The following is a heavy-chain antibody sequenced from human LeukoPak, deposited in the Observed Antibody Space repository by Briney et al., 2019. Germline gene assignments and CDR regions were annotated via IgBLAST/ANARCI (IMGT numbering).Heavy chain of an antibody. J-gene: IGHJ4*02. D-gene: IGHD3-22*01. V-gene: IGHV4-34*01. CDR1: GGSFSGYY. CDR2: INPSGST. Sequence: SETLSLTCAVYGGSFSGYYWTWIRQSPGKGLEWIGEINPSGSTNYNPSLKSRVTISLDTSTDQFSLKLSSVTAADTALYFCARGPSVRYYAGSGYYYFDYWGQGTLVTVSS. CDR3: ARGPSVRYYAGSGYYYFDY.